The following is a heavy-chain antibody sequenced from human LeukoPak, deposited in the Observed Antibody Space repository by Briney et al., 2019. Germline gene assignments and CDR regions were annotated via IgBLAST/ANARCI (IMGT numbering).Heavy chain of an antibody. V-gene: IGHV3-23*01. Sequence: GGSLRLSCAASGFTFSSYAMSWVRQAPGKGLEWVSAISGSGGSTYYADSVEGRFTISRDNSKNTLYLQMNSLRAEDTAVYYCASYGSGSYFDYWGQGTLVTVSS. D-gene: IGHD3-10*01. J-gene: IGHJ4*02. CDR2: ISGSGGST. CDR1: GFTFSSYA. CDR3: ASYGSGSYFDY.